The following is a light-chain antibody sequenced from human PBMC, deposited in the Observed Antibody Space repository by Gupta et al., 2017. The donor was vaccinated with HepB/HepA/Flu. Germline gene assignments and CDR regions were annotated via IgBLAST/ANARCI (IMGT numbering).Light chain of an antibody. CDR3: RHENKFPYT. Sequence: DVQMTQSPSSVSASIGDTVTITCRASEGVSGWLAWYQQKPGKAPKLLISSACPLQSGVPSRFSGTGXRTXFALTIXIRQPDDYATYYFRHENKFPYTFGXGTTVDVK. V-gene: IGKV1-12*02. J-gene: IGKJ3*01. CDR1: EGVSGW. CDR2: SAC.